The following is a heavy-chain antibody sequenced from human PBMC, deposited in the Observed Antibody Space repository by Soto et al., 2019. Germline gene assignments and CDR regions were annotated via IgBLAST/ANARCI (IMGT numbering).Heavy chain of an antibody. CDR3: ATREQLAHFDS. V-gene: IGHV1-69*06. CDR1: GGSFSSFT. CDR2: IIPIFGTA. Sequence: SVKVSCKASGGSFSSFTINWVRQAPGQGLEWMGGIIPIFGTASYAQKFQGRVSINADKSTYTAYMELTSLRSEDTAVYYCATREQLAHFDSWGQGTLITVSS. J-gene: IGHJ4*02. D-gene: IGHD6-13*01.